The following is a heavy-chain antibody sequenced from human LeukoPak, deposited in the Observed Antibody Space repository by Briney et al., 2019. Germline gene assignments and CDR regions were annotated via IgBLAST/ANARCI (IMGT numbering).Heavy chain of an antibody. V-gene: IGHV4-30-2*01. D-gene: IGHD3-10*01. CDR2: IYHSGST. CDR3: ARVDSGRNEYFQH. J-gene: IGHJ1*01. CDR1: GSSISSGGYY. Sequence: SQTLSLTCTVSGSSISSGGYYWSWIRQPPGKGLEWIGYIYHSGSTYYNPSLKSRVTISVDRSKNQFSLKLSSVTAADTAVYYCARVDSGRNEYFQHWGQGTLVTVSS.